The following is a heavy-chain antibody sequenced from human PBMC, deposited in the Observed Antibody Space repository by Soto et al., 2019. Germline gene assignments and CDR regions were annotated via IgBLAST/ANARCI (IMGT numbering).Heavy chain of an antibody. CDR2: TSYRSKWDH. V-gene: IGHV6-1*01. J-gene: IGHJ6*02. CDR1: GDSVSSNSAA. CDR3: ARGGGNGMDV. Sequence: PSQTLSPTCAISGDSVSSNSAAWNWIRQSPSRGLEWLGRTSYRSKWDHDYAVSVKSRININADTSKNQFALQLNSVTPEDTAVYYCARGGGNGMDVWGQGTTVTVSS. D-gene: IGHD3-3*01.